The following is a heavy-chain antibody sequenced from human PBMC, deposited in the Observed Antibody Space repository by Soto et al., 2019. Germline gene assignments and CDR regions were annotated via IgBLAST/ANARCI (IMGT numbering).Heavy chain of an antibody. Sequence: EVQLVESGGGLVQPGGSLRLSCAASGFTFSSYEMNWVRQAPGKGLEWVSYISSSGSTIYYADSVKGRFTISRDNAKNSLYLQMNSLRAEDTAVYYCARDHYDSSGDPTVDYWGQGTLVTVSS. D-gene: IGHD3-22*01. CDR2: ISSSGSTI. CDR3: ARDHYDSSGDPTVDY. J-gene: IGHJ4*02. V-gene: IGHV3-48*03. CDR1: GFTFSSYE.